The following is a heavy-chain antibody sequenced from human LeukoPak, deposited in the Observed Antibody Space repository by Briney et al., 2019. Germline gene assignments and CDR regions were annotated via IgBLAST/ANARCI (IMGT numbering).Heavy chain of an antibody. V-gene: IGHV4-59*01. J-gene: IGHJ4*02. Sequence: SETLSLTCTVSGGSISSYYWSWIRQPPGKGLEWIGYIYYSGSTNYNPSLKSRVTISVDTSKNQFSLKLSSVTAADTAVYYCARAYDFWSGYIDYWGQGTLVTASS. CDR1: GGSISSYY. D-gene: IGHD3-3*01. CDR3: ARAYDFWSGYIDY. CDR2: IYYSGST.